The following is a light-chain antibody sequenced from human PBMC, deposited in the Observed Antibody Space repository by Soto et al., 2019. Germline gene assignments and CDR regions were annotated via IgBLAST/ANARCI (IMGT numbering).Light chain of an antibody. Sequence: DIQMTQSPSTLSATVGDRVTITCRASQSISTWLAWYQQKPGKAPKLLSYDASSLEVGVPSRFSGSGSRTECTLTISSLQADDYGTYYCQQYYDFRTFGQGTKVDI. CDR3: QQYYDFRT. V-gene: IGKV1-5*01. CDR2: DAS. J-gene: IGKJ1*01. CDR1: QSISTW.